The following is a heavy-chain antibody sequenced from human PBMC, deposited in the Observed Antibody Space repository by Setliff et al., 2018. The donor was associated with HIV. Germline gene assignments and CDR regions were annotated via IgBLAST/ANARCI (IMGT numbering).Heavy chain of an antibody. CDR2: VWNDGNNK. Sequence: GGSLRLSCETSGFTFGDFCMHWVRQAPGKGLEWVAVVWNDGNNKFYADSVKGRFSISRDNYKNTLYLQMNSLRPEDTAVYYCARDSPLSHFDYWGQGILVTVSS. CDR3: ARDSPLSHFDY. CDR1: GFTFGDFC. J-gene: IGHJ4*02. V-gene: IGHV3-33*08.